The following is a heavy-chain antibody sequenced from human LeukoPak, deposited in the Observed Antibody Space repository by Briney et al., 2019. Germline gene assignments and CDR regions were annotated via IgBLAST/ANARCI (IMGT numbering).Heavy chain of an antibody. Sequence: SETLSLTCTVSGGSISSSSYYWGWIRQPPGKGLEWIGSIYYSGSTYYNPSLKSRVTISVDTSKNQFSLKLSSVTAADTAVYYCARKLLEEQWLAFYYYMDVWGKGTTVTASS. V-gene: IGHV4-39*01. D-gene: IGHD6-19*01. CDR2: IYYSGST. CDR3: ARKLLEEQWLAFYYYMDV. CDR1: GGSISSSSYY. J-gene: IGHJ6*03.